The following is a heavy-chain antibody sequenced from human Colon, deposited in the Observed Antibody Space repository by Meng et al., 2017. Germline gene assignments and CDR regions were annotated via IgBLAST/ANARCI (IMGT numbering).Heavy chain of an antibody. CDR3: ARHGGYYQDY. D-gene: IGHD4-23*01. CDR1: GGSITTNSY. V-gene: IGHV4-4*02. CDR2: IDHRGDP. J-gene: IGHJ4*02. Sequence: QGQLRESGPGRVKPSGTLSLTCAVSGGSITTNSYWSWVRQSPEKGLEWIGQIDHRGDPYYNPSLKSRVTMSVDRSKSQVSLQLTSVTAADTAVYYCARHGGYYQDYWGQGTLVTVSS.